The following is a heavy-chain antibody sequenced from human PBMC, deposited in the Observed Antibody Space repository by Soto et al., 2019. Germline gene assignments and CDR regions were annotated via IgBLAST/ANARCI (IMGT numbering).Heavy chain of an antibody. V-gene: IGHV3-33*01. CDR2: IWYDGSNK. D-gene: IGHD6-19*01. J-gene: IGHJ4*02. Sequence: SLSLSCSASGFTFSSYGMHWVRPAPGKGLEWVAVIWYDGSNKYYADSVKGRFTISRDNSKNTLYLQMNSLRAEDTAVHYCARDRGGIAVAGTGFDYWGQGTLVNVSS. CDR3: ARDRGGIAVAGTGFDY. CDR1: GFTFSSYG.